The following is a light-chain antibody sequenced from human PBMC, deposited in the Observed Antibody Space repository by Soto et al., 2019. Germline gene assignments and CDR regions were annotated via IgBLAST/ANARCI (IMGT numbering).Light chain of an antibody. CDR3: QQYGSSPPMYT. Sequence: EIVLTQSPGTLSLSPGERATLSCRASQSVSSSYLAWYQQKPGQAPRLLIYGASSRATGIPDWFSGSGSGTDFTLNISRREPEDFAVYYCQQYGSSPPMYTFGQGTKLEIK. CDR2: GAS. J-gene: IGKJ2*01. V-gene: IGKV3-20*01. CDR1: QSVSSSY.